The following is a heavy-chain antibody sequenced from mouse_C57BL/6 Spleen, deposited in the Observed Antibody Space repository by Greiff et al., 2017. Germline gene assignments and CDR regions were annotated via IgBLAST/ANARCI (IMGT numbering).Heavy chain of an antibody. CDR1: GFSLTSYG. J-gene: IGHJ4*01. V-gene: IGHV2-5*01. D-gene: IGHD2-3*01. CDR3: AKKGIYDGYYDAMDY. CDR2: IWRGGST. Sequence: VQRVESGPGLVQPSQSLSITCTVSGFSLTSYGVHWVRQSPGKGLEWLGVIWRGGSTDYNAAFMSRLSITKDNSKSQVFFKMNSLQADDTAIYYCAKKGIYDGYYDAMDYWGQGTSVTVSS.